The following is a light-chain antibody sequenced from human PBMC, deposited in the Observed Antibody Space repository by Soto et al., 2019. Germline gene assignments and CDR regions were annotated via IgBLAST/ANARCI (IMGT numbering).Light chain of an antibody. CDR3: QQCGLSPRT. CDR1: QSISSSY. CDR2: GTF. Sequence: EVVLTQSPVTLSLSPGDRATLSCRASQSISSSYLAWYQQKPGQAPRLLIYGTFNRATGIPDRFSGDGSGKDFTLYINRLEPEEFAVYFCQQCGLSPRTFGQENKVEV. V-gene: IGKV3-20*01. J-gene: IGKJ1*01.